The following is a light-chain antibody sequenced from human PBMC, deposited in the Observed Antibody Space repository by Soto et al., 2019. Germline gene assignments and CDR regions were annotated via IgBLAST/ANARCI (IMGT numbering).Light chain of an antibody. CDR2: DVS. J-gene: IGLJ2*01. V-gene: IGLV2-11*01. CDR3: CSYACSYTVV. Sequence: QSVLTQPRSVSGSPGQSVTISCTGTSSDVGGYNYVSWYQQHPGKAPKLMIYDVSKRPSGGPDRFSGSKSGNTASLTISGLQAEDEADYYCCSYACSYTVVFGGGTKLTVL. CDR1: SSDVGGYNY.